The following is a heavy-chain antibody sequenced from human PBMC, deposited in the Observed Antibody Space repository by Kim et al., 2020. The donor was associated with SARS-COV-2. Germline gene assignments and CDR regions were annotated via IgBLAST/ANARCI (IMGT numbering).Heavy chain of an antibody. CDR3: VREPAS. CDR2: INSDGTSV. J-gene: IGHJ5*02. V-gene: IGHV3-11*01. CDR1: GFSFSDYY. Sequence: GGSLRLSCAASGFSFSDYYMSWIRQAPGKGLEWVAYINSDGTSVTYVDSVNGRFTISRDNAKKSLSLQMNSPTPADTAAYYCVREPASWGQGTLVPVSS.